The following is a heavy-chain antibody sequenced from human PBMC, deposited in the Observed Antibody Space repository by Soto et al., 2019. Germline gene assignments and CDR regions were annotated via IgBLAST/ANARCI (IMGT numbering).Heavy chain of an antibody. CDR2: ISWNSGSI. CDR3: AKDPSSSIAARYYFDY. V-gene: IGHV3-9*01. Sequence: GGSLRLSCAASGFTFDDYAMHWVRQAPGKGLEWVSGISWNSGSIGYADSVKGRFTISRDNAKNSLYLQMNSLRAEDTALYYCAKDPSSSIAARYYFDYWGQGTLVTVSS. CDR1: GFTFDDYA. J-gene: IGHJ4*02. D-gene: IGHD6-6*01.